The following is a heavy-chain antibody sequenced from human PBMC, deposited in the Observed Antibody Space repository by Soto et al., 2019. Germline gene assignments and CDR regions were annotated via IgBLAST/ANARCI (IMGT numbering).Heavy chain of an antibody. Sequence: SETLSLTRAVSSGPDSSSNWWSWVRQPPGKGLEWIGEIYHSGSTNYNPSLKSRVTISVDKSKNQFSLKLSSVTAADTAVYYCARVSQTFGFLDPWGQGTLVTVSS. J-gene: IGHJ5*02. CDR1: SGPDSSSNW. D-gene: IGHD3-16*01. V-gene: IGHV4-4*02. CDR2: IYHSGST. CDR3: ARVSQTFGFLDP.